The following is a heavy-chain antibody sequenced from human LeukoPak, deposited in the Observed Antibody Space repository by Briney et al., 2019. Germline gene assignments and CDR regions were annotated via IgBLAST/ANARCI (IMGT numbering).Heavy chain of an antibody. CDR3: ARARLSGSGSYYDY. Sequence: GGSLRLSCAASGFSFSSYWMSWVRQAPGKGLEWVANIKQDGSEKYYVDSVKGRFTISRDNAKNSLYLQMNSLRAEDTAVYYCARARLSGSGSYYDYWGQGTLVTVSS. CDR2: IKQDGSEK. CDR1: GFSFSSYW. V-gene: IGHV3-7*01. D-gene: IGHD3-10*01. J-gene: IGHJ4*02.